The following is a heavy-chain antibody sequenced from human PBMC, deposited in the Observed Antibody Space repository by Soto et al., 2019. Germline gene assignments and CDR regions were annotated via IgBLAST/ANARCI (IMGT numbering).Heavy chain of an antibody. CDR2: ISSSSSTI. V-gene: IGHV3-48*02. CDR1: GFTFSSYS. J-gene: IGHJ3*02. D-gene: IGHD4-17*01. Sequence: EVQLVESGGGVVQPGGSLRLSCAASGFTFSSYSMNWVRQAPGKGLAWVSYISSSSSTIYYADSVKGRFTMSRDNAKNSLDQQKNSLRDEDTAVYYCATDQEGYGPFAIWGQGTMVTASS. CDR3: ATDQEGYGPFAI.